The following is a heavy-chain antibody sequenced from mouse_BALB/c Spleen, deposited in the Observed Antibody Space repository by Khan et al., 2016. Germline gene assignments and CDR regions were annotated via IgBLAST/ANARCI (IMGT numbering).Heavy chain of an antibody. D-gene: IGHD2-3*01. Sequence: VQLQQPGPGLVKPSQSLSLTCTVTGYSITSDYAWNWIRQFPGNKLEWMGYINYSGITTYNPSLKSRISVTRDTSKNQFFLQLNSVTAEDTATYYCTAYDGYYSTWFAYWGQGTLVTVSA. J-gene: IGHJ3*01. CDR2: INYSGIT. CDR3: TAYDGYYSTWFAY. CDR1: GYSITSDYA. V-gene: IGHV3-2*02.